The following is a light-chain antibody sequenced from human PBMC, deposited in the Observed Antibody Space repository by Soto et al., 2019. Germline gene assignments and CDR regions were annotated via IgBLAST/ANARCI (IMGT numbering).Light chain of an antibody. J-gene: IGLJ1*01. CDR3: CSYTTSNTRQIV. V-gene: IGLV2-14*03. CDR1: SSDVGGYNY. Sequence: QSVLTQPASVSGSPGQSITISCTGTSSDVGGYNYVSWYQHHPGKAPKLMIYDVSNRPSGVSNRFSGSKSGNTASLTFSGLQPEDEADYYCCSYTTSNTRQIVFGTGTKVTVL. CDR2: DVS.